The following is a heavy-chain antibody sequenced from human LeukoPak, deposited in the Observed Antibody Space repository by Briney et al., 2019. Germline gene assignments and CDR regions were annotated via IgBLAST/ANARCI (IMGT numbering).Heavy chain of an antibody. V-gene: IGHV1-2*02. J-gene: IGHJ4*02. Sequence: ASVKVSCKASGYTFTGYYMHWVRQAPGQGLEWMGWINPNSGGTNYAQKFQGRVTMTRDTSISTAYMELSSLRSEDTAVYYCARGDYDFWSGSPSLDYWGQGTLVTVSS. CDR3: ARGDYDFWSGSPSLDY. CDR1: GYTFTGYY. CDR2: INPNSGGT. D-gene: IGHD3-3*01.